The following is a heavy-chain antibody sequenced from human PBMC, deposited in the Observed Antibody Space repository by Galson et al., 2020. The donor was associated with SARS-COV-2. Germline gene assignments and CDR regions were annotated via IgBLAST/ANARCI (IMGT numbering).Heavy chain of an antibody. CDR2: INPDSGGT. D-gene: IGHD6-13*01. V-gene: IGHV1-2*02. Sequence: ASVKVSCKASGYTFTGYYIHWVRQAPGQGLEWMGWINPDSGGTKYAQKFQGRVSMTRDTSISTGYMELSRRRSDDTAVYYCARARVRAAAGRLNYYYYGMDVWGQGTTVTVSS. CDR1: GYTFTGYY. J-gene: IGHJ6*02. CDR3: ARARVRAAAGRLNYYYYGMDV.